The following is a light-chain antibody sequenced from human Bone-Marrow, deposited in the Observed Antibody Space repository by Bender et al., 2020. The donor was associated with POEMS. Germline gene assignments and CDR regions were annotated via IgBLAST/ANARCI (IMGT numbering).Light chain of an antibody. J-gene: IGLJ2*01. Sequence: SYELTQPPSVSVSPGQTARIACSGEALPKQTAYWYQQKPGQAPVLVIYDDSERPSGIPERFSGSSSGTMATLTISGAQLEDEADYYCYSTDTNSIPVFGGGTKLTVL. CDR2: DDS. CDR1: ALPKQT. CDR3: YSTDTNSIPV. V-gene: IGLV3-10*01.